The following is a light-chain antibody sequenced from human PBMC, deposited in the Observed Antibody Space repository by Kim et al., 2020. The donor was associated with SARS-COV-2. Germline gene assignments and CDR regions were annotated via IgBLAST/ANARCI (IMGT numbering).Light chain of an antibody. CDR2: GAS. Sequence: LALGETATLPCRASQSVRSSYLDWYQQNPGQAPRLLIYGASSRATGIPDRFSGSVSGTDFTLTISRLEPEDFAVYYCQQYGSTADTFGQGTKLEI. V-gene: IGKV3-20*01. CDR1: QSVRSSY. J-gene: IGKJ2*01. CDR3: QQYGSTADT.